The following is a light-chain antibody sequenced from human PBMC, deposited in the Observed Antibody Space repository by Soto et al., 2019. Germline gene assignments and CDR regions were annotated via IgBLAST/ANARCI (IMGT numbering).Light chain of an antibody. CDR3: QQYHSDPIT. CDR2: WAS. Sequence: DIVMTQSPDSLSVSLGERAAIICKSSPIILTNNKNYLAWFQQKPGQPPKLLIYWASTRKSGVPDRFSGSGSGTDFTLTISSLQTEDVAVYYCQQYHSDPITFGQGTRLEIK. CDR1: PIILTNNKNY. J-gene: IGKJ5*01. V-gene: IGKV4-1*01.